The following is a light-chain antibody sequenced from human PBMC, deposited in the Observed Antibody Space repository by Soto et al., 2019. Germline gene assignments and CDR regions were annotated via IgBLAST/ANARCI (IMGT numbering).Light chain of an antibody. J-gene: IGKJ1*01. V-gene: IGKV2-28*01. CDR1: QSLLHSNGYNY. Sequence: DIVMPQSPLSLPVTPGEPGSISCRSSQSLLHSNGYNYLDWYLQKPGPPPQLLIYLGSNRAAGVPDRLSGSGSGTDFTLKISRVEDEDVGVYYCMQPLQSWPFGQGTKVDIK. CDR2: LGS. CDR3: MQPLQSWP.